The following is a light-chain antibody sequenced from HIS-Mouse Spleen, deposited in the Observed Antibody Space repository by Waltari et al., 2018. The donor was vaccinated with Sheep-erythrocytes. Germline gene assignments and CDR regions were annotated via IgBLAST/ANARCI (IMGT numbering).Light chain of an antibody. V-gene: IGLV3-10*01. CDR2: EDS. J-gene: IGLJ1*01. CDR3: YSTDSSGNHRV. CDR1: ALPKNY. Sequence: SYELTQPPSVSVSPGQTARITCSGYALPKNYAYWYQQKSGQAPVLVIYEDSKRPSGIPERFSGSSSGTMATLTISGAQVEDEADYYCYSTDSSGNHRVFGTGTKVTVL.